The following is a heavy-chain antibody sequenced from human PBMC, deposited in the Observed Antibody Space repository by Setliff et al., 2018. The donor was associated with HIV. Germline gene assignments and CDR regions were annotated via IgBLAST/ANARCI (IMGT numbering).Heavy chain of an antibody. D-gene: IGHD2-8*01. CDR3: ASKLYCTYGVCLDAFDI. V-gene: IGHV1-2*02. CDR2: INPNSGGT. J-gene: IGHJ3*02. Sequence: ASVKVSCKTSGYTFTGYYIHWVRQAPGQGLEWMGWINPNSGGTNSAQKFQGRVTMTRDTSINTAYMELSGLNSDDTAVYYCASKLYCTYGVCLDAFDIWGQGTMVTVSS. CDR1: GYTFTGYY.